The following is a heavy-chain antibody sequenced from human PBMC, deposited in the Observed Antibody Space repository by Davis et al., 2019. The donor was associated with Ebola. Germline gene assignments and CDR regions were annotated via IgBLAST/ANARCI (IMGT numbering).Heavy chain of an antibody. CDR2: INPSGGST. CDR1: GGTFSSYA. J-gene: IGHJ6*02. CDR3: ARDQNYCSSTSCYIYYYYGMDV. D-gene: IGHD2-2*02. Sequence: ASVKVSCKASGGTFSSYAISWVRQAPGQGLEWMGIINPSGGSTSYAQKFQGRVTMTRDTSTSTVYMELSSLRSEDTAVYYCARDQNYCSSTSCYIYYYYGMDVWGQGTTVTVSS. V-gene: IGHV1-46*01.